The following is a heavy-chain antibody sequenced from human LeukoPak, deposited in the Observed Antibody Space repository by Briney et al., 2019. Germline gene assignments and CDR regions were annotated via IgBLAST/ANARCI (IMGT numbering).Heavy chain of an antibody. J-gene: IGHJ4*02. CDR1: GGTFISYA. CDR3: AEEAGDGYNYKGYFDY. D-gene: IGHD5-24*01. CDR2: IIPIFGTA. Sequence: ASVKVSCKASGGTFISYAISWVRQAPGQGLGWMGRIIPIFGTANYAQKFQGRVTITTDASTSTAYMELSSLRSEDTAVYYCAEEAGDGYNYKGYFDYWGQGTLVTVSS. V-gene: IGHV1-69*05.